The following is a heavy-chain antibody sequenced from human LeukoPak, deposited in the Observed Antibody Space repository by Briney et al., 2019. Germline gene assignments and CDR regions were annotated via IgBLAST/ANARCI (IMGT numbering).Heavy chain of an antibody. D-gene: IGHD4-17*01. Sequence: ASVKVSCKASGGTFSSYAISWVRQAPGQGREWMGRIIPILGIANYAQKFQGRVTITADKSTSTAYMELSSLRSEDTAVYYCARDDYGDYVAPEYWGQGTLVTVSS. CDR3: ARDDYGDYVAPEY. CDR1: GGTFSSYA. J-gene: IGHJ4*02. V-gene: IGHV1-69*04. CDR2: IIPILGIA.